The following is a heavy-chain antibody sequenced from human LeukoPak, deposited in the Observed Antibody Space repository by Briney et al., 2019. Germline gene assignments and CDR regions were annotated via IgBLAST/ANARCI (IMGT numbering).Heavy chain of an antibody. CDR2: ISGDAGST. CDR3: AKDRKTRWLVLGSNRFDP. J-gene: IGHJ5*02. Sequence: GGSLRLSCAASGFPFNNYAMTWFRQAPGRGLEWLSLISGDAGSTAYADSVKGRFTIFRDNSKNTLYLQMNNLRAEDTAVYYCAKDRKTRWLVLGSNRFDPWGQGTLVTVSS. CDR1: GFPFNNYA. D-gene: IGHD6-19*01. V-gene: IGHV3-23*01.